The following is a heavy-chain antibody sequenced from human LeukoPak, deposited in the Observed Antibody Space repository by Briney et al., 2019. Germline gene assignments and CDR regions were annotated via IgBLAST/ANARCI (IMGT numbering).Heavy chain of an antibody. D-gene: IGHD3-10*01. CDR1: GGSISSSSYY. CDR3: ARAPYGSGSPYNWFDP. Sequence: SETLSLTCTVSGGSISSSSYYWGWIRQPPGKGLEWIGSIHYSGSTYYNPSLKSRVTISVDTSKNQFSLKLSSVTAADTAVYYCARAPYGSGSPYNWFDPWGQGTLVTVSS. CDR2: IHYSGST. V-gene: IGHV4-39*07. J-gene: IGHJ5*02.